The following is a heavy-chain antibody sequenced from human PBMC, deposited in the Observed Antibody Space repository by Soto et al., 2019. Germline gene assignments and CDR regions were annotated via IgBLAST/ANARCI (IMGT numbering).Heavy chain of an antibody. CDR2: IYYSGST. Sequence: PSETLSLTCTVSGGSLSSYYWSWIRQPPGKGLEWIGYIYYSGSTNYNPSLKSRVTISVDTSKNQFSLKLSSVTAADTAVYYCARAYSSSWSFDYWGQGTLVTVS. V-gene: IGHV4-59*01. D-gene: IGHD6-13*01. CDR3: ARAYSSSWSFDY. CDR1: GGSLSSYY. J-gene: IGHJ4*02.